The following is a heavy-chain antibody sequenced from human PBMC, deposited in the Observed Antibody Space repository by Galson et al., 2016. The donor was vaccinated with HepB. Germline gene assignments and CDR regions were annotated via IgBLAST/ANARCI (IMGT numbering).Heavy chain of an antibody. D-gene: IGHD2-15*01. V-gene: IGHV3-43*01. CDR3: ARAYLFDDSGPDY. J-gene: IGHJ4*02. CDR2: ISWDGGST. CDR1: GFTFDEYT. Sequence: SLRLSCAASGFTFDEYTMHWVRQAPGNGLEWVSLISWDGGSTNYADFVKGRFTISRDNSKNSLYLQMNSLKTEDTAFYYCARAYLFDDSGPDYWGQGILVTVSS.